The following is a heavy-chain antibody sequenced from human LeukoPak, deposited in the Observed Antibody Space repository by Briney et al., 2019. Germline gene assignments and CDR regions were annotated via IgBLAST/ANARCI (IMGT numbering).Heavy chain of an antibody. V-gene: IGHV3-7*01. CDR1: GFTFSSYW. J-gene: IGHJ6*03. D-gene: IGHD1-26*01. CDR3: ARSGSYFGYYYHMDV. CDR2: IKQDGSEK. Sequence: GGSLRLSCAASGFTFSSYWMSWVRQAPGKGLEWVANIKQDGSEKYYVDSVKGRFTISRDNAKNSLYLQMNSLRAEDTAVYYCARSGSYFGYYYHMDVWGKGTTVTVSS.